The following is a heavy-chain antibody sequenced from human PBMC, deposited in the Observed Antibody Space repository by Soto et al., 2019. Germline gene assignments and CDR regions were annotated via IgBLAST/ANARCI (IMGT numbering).Heavy chain of an antibody. V-gene: IGHV1-3*01. CDR2: INAGNGNT. J-gene: IGHJ5*02. CDR1: GYTFTSYA. CDR3: ARGRIVVVSNWFDP. D-gene: IGHD3-22*01. Sequence: GASVKVSCKASGYTFTSYAMHWVRQAPGQRLEWMGWINAGNGNTKYSQKFQGRVTITRDTSASTAYMELSSLRSEDTAVYYCARGRIVVVSNWFDPWGQGTLVTVSS.